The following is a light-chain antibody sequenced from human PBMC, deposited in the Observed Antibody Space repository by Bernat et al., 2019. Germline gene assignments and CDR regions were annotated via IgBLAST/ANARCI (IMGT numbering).Light chain of an antibody. J-gene: IGLJ1*01. Sequence: QSVLTKPPSASATPGQRVSISCSGSSSNIGSDTVNWYHQVPGTAPKLLIYCTNRRPSWVPDRFSGSKSGTSAPLAISGLQSEDEGDYYCASWDSSLKGYVFGTGTKVTVL. CDR2: CTN. CDR1: SSNIGSDT. V-gene: IGLV1-44*01. CDR3: ASWDSSLKGYV.